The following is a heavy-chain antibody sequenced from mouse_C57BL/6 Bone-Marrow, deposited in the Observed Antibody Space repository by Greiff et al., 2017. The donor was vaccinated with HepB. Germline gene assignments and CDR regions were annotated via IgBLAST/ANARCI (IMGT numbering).Heavy chain of an antibody. Sequence: EVHLVESGEGLVKPGGSLKLSCAASGFTFSSYAMSWVRQTPEKRLEWVAYISSGGDYIYYADTVKGRFTISRDNARNTLYLQMSSLKSEDTAMYYCTREGYDYDWPYWGQGTSVTVSS. J-gene: IGHJ4*01. CDR2: ISSGGDYI. D-gene: IGHD2-4*01. V-gene: IGHV5-9-1*02. CDR3: TREGYDYDWPY. CDR1: GFTFSSYA.